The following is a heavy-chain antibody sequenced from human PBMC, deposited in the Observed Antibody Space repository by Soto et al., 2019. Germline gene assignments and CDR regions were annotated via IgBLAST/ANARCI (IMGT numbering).Heavy chain of an antibody. CDR1: GFTFSSYA. D-gene: IGHD6-6*01. V-gene: IGHV3-23*01. Sequence: GGSLRLSCAAPGFTFSSYAMSWVRQAPGKGLEWVSAISGSGGSTYYADSVKGRFTIPRDNSKNTLYLQMNSLRAEDTAVYYCAKERGYSSSSMWFDPWGQGTLVTVSS. CDR3: AKERGYSSSSMWFDP. CDR2: ISGSGGST. J-gene: IGHJ5*02.